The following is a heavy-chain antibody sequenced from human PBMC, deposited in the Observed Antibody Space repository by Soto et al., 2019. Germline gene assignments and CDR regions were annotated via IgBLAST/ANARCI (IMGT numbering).Heavy chain of an antibody. Sequence: QVQLVQSGAEVKKPGSSVKVSCKASGGTFSSYAISWVRQAPGQGLEWMGGVIPIFGTANYAQKFQGRVTITTDESTSTAHMELSSLRSEDTAVYYCARLNYSSWSGFFYYYDYGMDVWGQGTTVTVSS. CDR1: GGTFSSYA. D-gene: IGHD6-6*01. V-gene: IGHV1-69*01. CDR3: ARLNYSSWSGFFYYYDYGMDV. J-gene: IGHJ6*02. CDR2: VIPIFGTA.